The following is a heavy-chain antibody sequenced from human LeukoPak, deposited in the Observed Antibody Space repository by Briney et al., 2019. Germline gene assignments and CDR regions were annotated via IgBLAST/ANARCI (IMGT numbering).Heavy chain of an antibody. CDR2: ISGSGGST. CDR1: GFTFGSYG. V-gene: IGHV3-23*01. Sequence: GGSLRLSCAASGFTFGSYGMSWVRQAPGKGLEWASIISGSGGSTYYADCVKGRFTISRDNSKNTLYLQMNSLRAEDTAVYHCAKRVSTFGGVLAPDFDYWGQGNLVTVSS. J-gene: IGHJ4*02. D-gene: IGHD3-16*02. CDR3: AKRVSTFGGVLAPDFDY.